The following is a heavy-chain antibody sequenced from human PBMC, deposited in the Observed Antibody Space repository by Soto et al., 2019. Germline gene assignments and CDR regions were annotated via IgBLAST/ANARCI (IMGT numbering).Heavy chain of an antibody. D-gene: IGHD3-10*01. CDR2: ISNNVGST. CDR1: GFTFSTYA. V-gene: IGHV3-64D*06. J-gene: IGHJ4*02. Sequence: PGGSLRLSCSASGFTFSTYAMHWVRQAPGKGLEYVSAISNNVGSTYYADSVKGRFTISRDNSKNTLYLQMSSLRTADTAIYYCVKGGITLVWGVLFDYWGQGTRVTVSS. CDR3: VKGGITLVWGVLFDY.